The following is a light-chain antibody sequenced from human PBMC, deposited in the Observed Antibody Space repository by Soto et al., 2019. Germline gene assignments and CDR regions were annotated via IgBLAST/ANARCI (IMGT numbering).Light chain of an antibody. CDR3: YSYTSSNTYV. CDR1: SSDVGGYNY. V-gene: IGLV2-14*03. Sequence: QPVLTQPASVSGSPVQSITISCTGTSSDVGGYNYVSWYQHHPGKVPQLMIYDVSNRPSGVSNRFSGSKSGNTASLTISGLQAEDEADYYGYSYTSSNTYVFGTGTKVTFL. CDR2: DVS. J-gene: IGLJ1*01.